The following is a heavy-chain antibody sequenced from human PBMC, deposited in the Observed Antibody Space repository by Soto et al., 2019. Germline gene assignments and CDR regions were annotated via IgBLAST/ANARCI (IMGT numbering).Heavy chain of an antibody. CDR2: ISPYSGYT. CDR3: AREDSVLTPAAQPSRFDS. D-gene: IGHD2-2*01. V-gene: IGHV1-18*01. CDR1: GYSFMKYG. Sequence: GASVKVSCKGFGYSFMKYGISWVRQAPGQGLEWVGWISPYSGYTHSAQKFHGRLTLTTDTAASTAYMELRILRSADTALYYCAREDSVLTPAAQPSRFDSWGQGTLVTVSS. J-gene: IGHJ4*02.